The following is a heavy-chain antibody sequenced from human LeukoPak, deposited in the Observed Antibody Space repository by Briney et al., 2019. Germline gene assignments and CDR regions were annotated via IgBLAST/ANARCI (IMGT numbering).Heavy chain of an antibody. V-gene: IGHV3-7*01. CDR1: GFTFSSYW. CDR2: IKQDGSEK. Sequence: GGSLRLSCAASGFTFSSYWMSWVRQAPGKGLEWVANIKQDGSEKYYVDSVKGRFTISRDNAKNSLYLQMNSLRAEDTAVYYCARVYGYCSSTSCYVGWYYYYGMDVWGQGTTVTVSS. D-gene: IGHD2-2*03. CDR3: ARVYGYCSSTSCYVGWYYYYGMDV. J-gene: IGHJ6*02.